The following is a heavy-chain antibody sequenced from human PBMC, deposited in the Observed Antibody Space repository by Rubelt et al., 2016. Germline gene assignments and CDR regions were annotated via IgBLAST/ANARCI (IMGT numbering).Heavy chain of an antibody. CDR1: GFPSPSSP. D-gene: IGHD6-13*01. J-gene: IGHJ4*02. V-gene: IGHV3-23*01. CDR3: AKGHSNLDY. Sequence: ASGFPSPSSPLPFFLPSPFPFLSFFSSLLFPFFIPYYSYSFICLFTISRDNSRNTLYLQMNSLRAEDTAVYYCAKGHSNLDYWGQGTLVTVSS. CDR2: LLFPFFIP.